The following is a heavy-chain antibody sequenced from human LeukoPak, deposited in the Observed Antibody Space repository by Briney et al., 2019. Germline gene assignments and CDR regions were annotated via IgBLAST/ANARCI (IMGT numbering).Heavy chain of an antibody. CDR3: ARGWNSGGFWDY. V-gene: IGHV1-69*13. D-gene: IGHD5-12*01. J-gene: IGHJ4*02. Sequence: ASVKVSCKASGGTFSSYAISWVRQAPGQGLEWMGGIIPIFGTANYAQKFQGRVTITADESTSTAYMELSSLRSEDTAVYYCARGWNSGGFWDYWGQGTLVTVSS. CDR2: IIPIFGTA. CDR1: GGTFSSYA.